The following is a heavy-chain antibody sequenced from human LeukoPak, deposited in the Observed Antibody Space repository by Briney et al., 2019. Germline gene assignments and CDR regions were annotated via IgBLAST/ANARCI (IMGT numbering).Heavy chain of an antibody. Sequence: SETLSLTCTISGGSITSYHWSWIRQPPGKGLEWIGYIYYSGSTHYNPSLKSRVTISVDTSKNQFSLNLRSVTAADTAVYYCARGSRDGYNHFDYWGQGTLVTVSS. D-gene: IGHD5-24*01. J-gene: IGHJ4*02. CDR2: IYYSGST. V-gene: IGHV4-59*01. CDR3: ARGSRDGYNHFDY. CDR1: GGSITSYH.